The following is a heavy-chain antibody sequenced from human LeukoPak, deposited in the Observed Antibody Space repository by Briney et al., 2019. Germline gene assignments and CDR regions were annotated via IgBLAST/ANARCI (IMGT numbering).Heavy chain of an antibody. J-gene: IGHJ4*02. CDR1: GGSISSYY. CDR2: ICYSGGT. Sequence: SETLSFTCTVSGGSISSYYWSWIRQPLGKGLEWIGYICYSGGTNYNPSLKSRVTISVDTSKKQFSLRLSSVTAADTAVYHCARRGGDSSGNFDYWGQGTLVTVSS. D-gene: IGHD3-22*01. CDR3: ARRGGDSSGNFDY. V-gene: IGHV4-59*08.